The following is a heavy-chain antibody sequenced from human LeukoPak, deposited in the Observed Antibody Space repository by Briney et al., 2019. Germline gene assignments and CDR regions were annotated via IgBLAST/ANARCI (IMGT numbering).Heavy chain of an antibody. D-gene: IGHD6-19*01. CDR1: GGSFSSYY. J-gene: IGHJ3*02. CDR2: IYYSGST. CDR3: ARYSSGWIHAFDI. V-gene: IGHV4-59*01. Sequence: SETLSLTCAVYGGSFSSYYWSWIRQPPGKGLEWIGYIYYSGSTNYNPSLKSRVTISVDTSKNQFSLKLSSVTAADTAVYYCARYSSGWIHAFDIWGQGTMVTVSS.